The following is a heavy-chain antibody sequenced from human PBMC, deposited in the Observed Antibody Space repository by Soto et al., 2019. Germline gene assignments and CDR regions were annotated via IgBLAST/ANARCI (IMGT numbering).Heavy chain of an antibody. CDR2: IWYDGSKK. J-gene: IGHJ2*01. CDR1: GFTLSTYG. D-gene: IGHD3-10*01. V-gene: IGHV3-33*01. CDR3: ARGSLWFGEDFDR. Sequence: QVQLVESGGGVVQPGRSLSLSCAASGFTLSTYGMHWVRQAPGKGLEWVSLIWYDGSKKYYVDSVKGRFTISRDNSKNTLYLQMNSLRAEDTAVYYCARGSLWFGEDFDRWGRGTLVTVSS.